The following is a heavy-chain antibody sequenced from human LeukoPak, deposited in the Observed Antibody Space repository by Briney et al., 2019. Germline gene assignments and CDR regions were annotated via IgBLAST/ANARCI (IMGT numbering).Heavy chain of an antibody. D-gene: IGHD3-10*01. J-gene: IGHJ4*02. CDR1: GFXFSDYY. V-gene: IGHV3-11*05. Sequence: GGSLRLSCAASGFXFSDYYISWIRQAPGKGLEWVSYISSSSSYTNYADSVKGRFTISRDNAKNSLYVQMTSLRAEDTAVYYCARDHVVRGLVWDYWGQGTLVTVSS. CDR3: ARDHVVRGLVWDY. CDR2: ISSSSSYT.